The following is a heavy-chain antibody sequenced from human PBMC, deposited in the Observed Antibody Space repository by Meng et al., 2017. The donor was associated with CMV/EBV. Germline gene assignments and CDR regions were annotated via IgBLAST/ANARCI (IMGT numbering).Heavy chain of an antibody. Sequence: SETLSLTCTVSGGSISSSSYYWGWIRQPPGKGLEWSGSIYYSGSTYYNPSLKSRVTISVDTSKNQFSLKLSSVTAADTAVYYCARDRDMYSSSWYPFDYWGQGTLVTVSS. J-gene: IGHJ4*02. V-gene: IGHV4-39*07. CDR3: ARDRDMYSSSWYPFDY. CDR1: GGSISSSSYY. CDR2: IYYSGST. D-gene: IGHD6-13*01.